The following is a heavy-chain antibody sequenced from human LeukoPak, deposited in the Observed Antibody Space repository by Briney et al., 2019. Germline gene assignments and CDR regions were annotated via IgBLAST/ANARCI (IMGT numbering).Heavy chain of an antibody. Sequence: PGGALRLSCAASGFTFSSYAMSWVRQAPGKGLEWVSAISGSGGSTYYADSVKGRFTISRDNSKNTLYLQMNSLRAEDTAVYYCAKGLLWFGELSIFAFDIWGQGTMVTVSS. V-gene: IGHV3-23*01. CDR2: ISGSGGST. D-gene: IGHD3-10*01. J-gene: IGHJ3*02. CDR3: AKGLLWFGELSIFAFDI. CDR1: GFTFSSYA.